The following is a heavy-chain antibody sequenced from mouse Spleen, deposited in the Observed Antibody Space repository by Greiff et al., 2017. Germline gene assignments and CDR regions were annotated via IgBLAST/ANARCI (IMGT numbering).Heavy chain of an antibody. CDR2: ISSGSSTI. Sequence: EVQLVESGGGLVKPGGSLKLSCAASGFTFSDYGMHWVRQAPEKGLEWVAYISSGSSTIYYADTVKGRFTISRDNAKNTLFLQMTSLRSEDTAMYYCATLGDWYFDVWGAGTTVTVSS. CDR1: GFTFSDYG. V-gene: IGHV5-17*01. D-gene: IGHD4-1*01. J-gene: IGHJ1*01. CDR3: ATLGDWYFDV.